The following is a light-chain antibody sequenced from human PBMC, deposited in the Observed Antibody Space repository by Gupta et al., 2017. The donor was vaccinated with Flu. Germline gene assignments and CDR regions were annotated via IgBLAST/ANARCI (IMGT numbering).Light chain of an antibody. CDR3: QQDGSSPQT. J-gene: IGKJ1*01. Sequence: GTLALSPGERATLSCRASQSGSSSSLAWYQQKPGQAPRLLIYGASSRATGIPDRFSGSGSGTDFTLTISRLETEDFAVYYCQQDGSSPQTFGQGTKVEIK. CDR2: GAS. V-gene: IGKV3-20*01. CDR1: QSGSSSS.